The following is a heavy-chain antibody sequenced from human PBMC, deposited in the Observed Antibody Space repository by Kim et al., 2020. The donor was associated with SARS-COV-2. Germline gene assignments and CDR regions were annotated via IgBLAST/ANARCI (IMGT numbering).Heavy chain of an antibody. CDR1: GGTFSSYA. V-gene: IGHV1-69*13. D-gene: IGHD1-26*01. CDR2: IIPIFGTA. Sequence: SVKVSCKASGGTFSSYAISWVRQAPGQGLEWMGGIIPIFGTANYAQKFQGRVTITADESTSTAYMELSSLRSEDTAVYYCARDPLVGAKGTPPTDYWGQGTLVTVSS. CDR3: ARDPLVGAKGTPPTDY. J-gene: IGHJ4*02.